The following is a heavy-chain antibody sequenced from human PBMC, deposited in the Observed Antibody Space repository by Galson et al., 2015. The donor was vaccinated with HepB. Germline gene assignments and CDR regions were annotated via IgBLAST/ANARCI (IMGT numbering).Heavy chain of an antibody. J-gene: IGHJ6*02. D-gene: IGHD6-6*01. CDR2: ISYDGSNK. Sequence: LSLTCTVSGGSISSSSYYWGWTRQPPGKGLEWVAVISYDGSNKYYADSVKGRFTISRDNSKNTLYLQMSSLRAEDTAVYYCAKGVKIAARRGYYYGMDVWGQGTTVTVSS. CDR1: GGSISSSS. V-gene: IGHV3-30*18. CDR3: AKGVKIAARRGYYYGMDV.